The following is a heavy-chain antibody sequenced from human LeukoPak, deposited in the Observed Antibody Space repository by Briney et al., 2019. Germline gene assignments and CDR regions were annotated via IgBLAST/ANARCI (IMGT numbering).Heavy chain of an antibody. Sequence: SETLTLTCSVSSGSISSSIYYWGWIRQPPGKELEWIGSIYYSGSTYYNPSLKSRVTISVDTSKNQFSLKLRSVTAADTAVYYCARRLGGSGSYYYWGQGTLVTVSS. D-gene: IGHD3-10*01. CDR3: ARRLGGSGSYYY. CDR1: SGSISSSIYY. CDR2: IYYSGST. V-gene: IGHV4-39*01. J-gene: IGHJ4*02.